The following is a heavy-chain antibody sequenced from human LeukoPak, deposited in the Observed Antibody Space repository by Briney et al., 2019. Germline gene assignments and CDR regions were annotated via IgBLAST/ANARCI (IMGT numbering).Heavy chain of an antibody. Sequence: GGSLRLSCVASRITFTGYSMNWFRQAPGRGLEWVSSITSSSGKIFYADSVKGRFTVSRDNANNSLYLQMNSLRFEDTAVYYCATGLKGHWGQGTLVTVSS. CDR2: ITSSSGKI. V-gene: IGHV3-21*01. CDR3: ATGLKGH. J-gene: IGHJ4*01. CDR1: RITFTGYS.